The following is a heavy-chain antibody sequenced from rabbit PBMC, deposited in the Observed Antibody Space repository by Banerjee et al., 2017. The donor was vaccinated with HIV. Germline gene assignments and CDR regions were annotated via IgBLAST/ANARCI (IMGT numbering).Heavy chain of an antibody. Sequence: QEQLKESGGGLVQPGGSLKLSCKASGSDISSNAMCWVRQAPGKGLELIACIYTGSGSALYVSWAKGRFTISKTSSTTVTLQMTSLTAADTATYFCTRWAYAGGGDADLWGPGTLVTVS. J-gene: IGHJ4*01. V-gene: IGHV1S45*01. D-gene: IGHD4-2*01. CDR1: GSDISSNA. CDR2: IYTGSGSA. CDR3: TRWAYAGGGDADL.